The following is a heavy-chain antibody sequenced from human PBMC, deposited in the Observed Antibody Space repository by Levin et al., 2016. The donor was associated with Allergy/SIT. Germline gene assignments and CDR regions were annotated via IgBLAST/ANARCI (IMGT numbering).Heavy chain of an antibody. J-gene: IGHJ4*02. Sequence: WIRQPPGKGLEWIGEINHSGSTNYNPSLKSRFTISVDTSKNQFSLNLNSVTAADTAIYYCARGYSGSSYFDWWGQGAQVTVSS. D-gene: IGHD1-26*01. CDR3: ARGYSGSSYFDW. CDR2: INHSGST. V-gene: IGHV4-34*01.